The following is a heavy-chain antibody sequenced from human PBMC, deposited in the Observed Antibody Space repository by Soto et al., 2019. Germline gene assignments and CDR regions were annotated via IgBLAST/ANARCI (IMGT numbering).Heavy chain of an antibody. CDR3: AKGGGFDPLDY. CDR2: IYYTGTT. CDR1: GGSVSSVTSY. Sequence: PSETLSLTCTVSGGSVSSVTSYWSWVRQPPGKGLEWIAYIYYTGTTNYNPSLGGRVAISLDTSKNQFSLQLSSVTAADTAIYYCAKGGGFDPLDYWGQGTQVTISS. D-gene: IGHD5-12*01. V-gene: IGHV4-61*01. J-gene: IGHJ4*02.